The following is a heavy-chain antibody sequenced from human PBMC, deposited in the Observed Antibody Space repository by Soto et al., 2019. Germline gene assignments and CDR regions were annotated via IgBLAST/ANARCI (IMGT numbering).Heavy chain of an antibody. CDR1: GFTFSNYG. J-gene: IGHJ4*02. CDR2: ISGSGADT. Sequence: EVQLLESGGGLVQPGGSLRLSCAASGFTFSNYGMSWVRQAPGKGLEWVSAISGSGADTNYADSVKGRFTISRDNSKITLFLQMNSLRAEDTAVYYCAKGPPDSRGYPFFFDYWGQGTLVTVSS. D-gene: IGHD3-22*01. CDR3: AKGPPDSRGYPFFFDY. V-gene: IGHV3-23*01.